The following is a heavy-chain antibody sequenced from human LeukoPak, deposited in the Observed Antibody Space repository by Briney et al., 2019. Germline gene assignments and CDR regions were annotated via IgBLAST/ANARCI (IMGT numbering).Heavy chain of an antibody. Sequence: PGGSLRLSCAASGFTFSSYAKSWVRQAPGKGLEWVSAISGSGGSTYYADSVKGRFTISRDNSKNTLYLQMNSLRAEDTAVYYCARDPRGLRSQFDYWGQGTLVTVSS. CDR3: ARDPRGLRSQFDY. CDR2: ISGSGGST. CDR1: GFTFSSYA. V-gene: IGHV3-23*01. J-gene: IGHJ4*02. D-gene: IGHD5-12*01.